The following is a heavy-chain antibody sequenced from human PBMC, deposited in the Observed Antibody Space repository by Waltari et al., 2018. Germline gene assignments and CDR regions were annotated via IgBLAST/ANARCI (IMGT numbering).Heavy chain of an antibody. CDR1: GFNFITYA. J-gene: IGHJ4*02. Sequence: EVHLLEYGGGLAQPGGSLRLSCAASGFNFITYAMSWVRQAPGKGLEWVSGISDSGVITKYADSVKGRFTVSRDNSKNTVFLQLNSLRAEDTAIYYCARHLYSIDYLELGNWGQGTLVTVSS. CDR3: ARHLYSIDYLELGN. D-gene: IGHD3-22*01. V-gene: IGHV3-23*01. CDR2: ISDSGVIT.